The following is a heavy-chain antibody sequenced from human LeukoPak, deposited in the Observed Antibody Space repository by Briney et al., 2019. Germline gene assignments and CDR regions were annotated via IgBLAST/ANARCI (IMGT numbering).Heavy chain of an antibody. CDR1: GFTFSGYD. CDR3: ARYSSYNYRVDY. D-gene: IGHD5-24*01. V-gene: IGHV3-21*01. CDR2: ISSSGGYI. Sequence: GGSLRLSCAASGFTFSGYDTNWVRQAPGKGLEWVSSISSSGGYIYYADSVKGRFTIPRDNAKNSLYLQMNSLRAEDTAVYYCARYSSYNYRVDYWGQGTLVTVSS. J-gene: IGHJ4*02.